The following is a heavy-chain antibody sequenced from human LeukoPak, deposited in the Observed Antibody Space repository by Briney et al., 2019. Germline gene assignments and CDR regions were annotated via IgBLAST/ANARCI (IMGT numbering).Heavy chain of an antibody. V-gene: IGHV3-11*04. CDR3: AKDNGGDGYNWAFDI. CDR1: GFTFSDYY. Sequence: GGSLRLSCETSGFTFSDYYMSWIRQAPGKGLEWVSHISRSGGTIYYADSVEGRFTISKDDAKNAVYLQMNSLRAEDTAVYYCAKDNGGDGYNWAFDIWGQGTMVTVSS. D-gene: IGHD5-24*01. CDR2: ISRSGGTI. J-gene: IGHJ3*02.